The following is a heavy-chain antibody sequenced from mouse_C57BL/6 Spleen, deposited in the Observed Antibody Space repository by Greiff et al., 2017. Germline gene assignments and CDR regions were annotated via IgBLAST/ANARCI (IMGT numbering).Heavy chain of an antibody. D-gene: IGHD3-1*01. CDR3: ARGGYESAWFAY. CDR2: INPGSGGT. CDR1: GYAFTNYL. V-gene: IGHV1-54*01. J-gene: IGHJ3*01. Sequence: QVHVKQSGAELVRPGTSVKVSCKASGYAFTNYLIEWVKQRPGQGLEWIGVINPGSGGTNYNEKFKGKATLTADKSSSTAYMQLSSLTSEDSAVYFCARGGYESAWFAYWGQGTLVTVSA.